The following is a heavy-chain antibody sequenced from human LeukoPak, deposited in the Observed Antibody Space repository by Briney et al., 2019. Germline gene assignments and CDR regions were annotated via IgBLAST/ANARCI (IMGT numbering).Heavy chain of an antibody. CDR2: IYYSGST. J-gene: IGHJ4*02. D-gene: IGHD1-26*01. V-gene: IGHV4-39*01. CDR3: ARVGATYFDY. Sequence: PSETLSLTCTVSGGSISSSSYYWGWIRQPPGKGLEWIGSIYYSGSTYYNPPLKSRVTISVDTSKNQFSLKLSSVTAADTAVYYCARVGATYFDYWGQGTLVTVSS. CDR1: GGSISSSSYY.